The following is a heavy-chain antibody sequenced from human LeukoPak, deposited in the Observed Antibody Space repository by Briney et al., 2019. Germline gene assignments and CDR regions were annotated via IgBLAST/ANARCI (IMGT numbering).Heavy chain of an antibody. CDR3: ARAGYHCSGGSCYRSGFDY. J-gene: IGHJ4*02. CDR2: INPNSGGT. Sequence: GASVKVSCNASGYTFTGYYMHWVRQAPGQGLEWMGWINPNSGGTNYAQKFQGRVTMTRDTSISTAYMELSRLRSDDTAVYYCARAGYHCSGGSCYRSGFDYWGQGTLVTVSS. CDR1: GYTFTGYY. D-gene: IGHD2-15*01. V-gene: IGHV1-2*02.